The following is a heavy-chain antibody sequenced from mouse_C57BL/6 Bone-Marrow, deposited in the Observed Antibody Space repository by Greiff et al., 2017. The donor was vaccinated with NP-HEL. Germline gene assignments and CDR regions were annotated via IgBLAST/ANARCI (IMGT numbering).Heavy chain of an antibody. D-gene: IGHD2-1*01. V-gene: IGHV1-5*01. CDR1: GYTFTSYW. J-gene: IGHJ3*01. Sequence: VQLQQSGTVLARPGASVKMSCKTSGYTFTSYWMHWVKQRPGQGLEWIGAIYPGNCDTSYNQKFKGKAKLTAVTSASTAYMELSSLTNEDSAVYYCTRGYGNYEAWFAYWGQGTLVTVSA. CDR2: IYPGNCDT. CDR3: TRGYGNYEAWFAY.